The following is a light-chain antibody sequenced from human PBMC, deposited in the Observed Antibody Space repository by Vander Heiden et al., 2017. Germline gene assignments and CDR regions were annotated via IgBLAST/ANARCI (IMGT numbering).Light chain of an antibody. V-gene: IGKV1-33*01. Sequence: DIQMTQSPSSLSASVRDRVTITCQASQDINNYLNWYQRKPGKAPKLLIYGASNLETGVPSRFSGSGSGTDFTFTISSLQPEDIATYYCQQYDNLPFTFGPGTKVDIK. CDR2: GAS. CDR3: QQYDNLPFT. CDR1: QDINNY. J-gene: IGKJ3*01.